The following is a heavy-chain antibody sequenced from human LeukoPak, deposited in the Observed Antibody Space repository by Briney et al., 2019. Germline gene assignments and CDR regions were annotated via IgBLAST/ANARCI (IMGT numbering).Heavy chain of an antibody. CDR1: GGSMNNYY. CDR3: ARRDWGYYYAMDV. V-gene: IGHV4-59*01. Sequence: SETLSLTCTVSGGSMNNYYWSWIRQPPGRGLEWFGYIFYSGRTNYNPSLESRVTISLDTSKKQFSLKLSSVTAADTAVYYCARRDWGYYYAMDVWGQGTTVTVSS. CDR2: IFYSGRT. J-gene: IGHJ6*02. D-gene: IGHD7-27*01.